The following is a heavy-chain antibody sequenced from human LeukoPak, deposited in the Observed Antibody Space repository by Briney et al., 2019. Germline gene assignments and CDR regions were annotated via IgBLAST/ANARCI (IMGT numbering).Heavy chain of an antibody. CDR1: GYSISSGYY. Sequence: PSETLSLTCAVSGYSISSGYYWGWIRQPPGKGLEWIGSIYHSGSTYYNPSLKSRVTISVDTSKNQFSLKLSSVTAADTAVYYCARRVTGGGGYYYMDVWGKGTTVTVSS. V-gene: IGHV4-38-2*01. CDR3: ARRVTGGGGYYYMDV. D-gene: IGHD7-27*01. CDR2: IYHSGST. J-gene: IGHJ6*03.